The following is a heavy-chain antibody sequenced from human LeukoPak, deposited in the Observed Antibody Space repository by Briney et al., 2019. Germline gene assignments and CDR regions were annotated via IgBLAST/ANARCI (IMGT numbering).Heavy chain of an antibody. CDR2: IIPIFGTE. J-gene: IGHJ5*02. CDR3: ARSLVPAAIGWFDP. CDR1: GGTFSSYA. D-gene: IGHD2-2*02. Sequence: SVKVSCKASGGTFSSYAISWVRQAPGQGLEWMGGIIPIFGTENYAQKFQGRVTITTDESTSTAYMELSSLRSEDTAVYYCARSLVPAAIGWFDPWGQGTLVTVSS. V-gene: IGHV1-69*05.